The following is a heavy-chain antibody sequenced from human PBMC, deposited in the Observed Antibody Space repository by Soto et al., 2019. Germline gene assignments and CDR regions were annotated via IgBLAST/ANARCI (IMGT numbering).Heavy chain of an antibody. D-gene: IGHD2-2*01. Sequence: GGSLRLSCVASGCTCSNYTLSWVRKAPGKGLEWVSVISGSGGSPSYADSVQGRFSISRDNPKNTLYLQMNSLRGEDTAMYYCAKARCSTTTCYVPDYWGQGALVTVSS. J-gene: IGHJ4*02. V-gene: IGHV3-23*01. CDR2: ISGSGGSP. CDR1: GCTCSNYT. CDR3: AKARCSTTTCYVPDY.